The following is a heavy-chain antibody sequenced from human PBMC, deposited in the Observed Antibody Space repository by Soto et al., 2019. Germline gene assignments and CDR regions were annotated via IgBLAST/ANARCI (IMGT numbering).Heavy chain of an antibody. CDR2: IIPIFGTA. CDR1: GGTFSSYA. D-gene: IGHD3-10*01. V-gene: IGHV1-69*13. J-gene: IGHJ6*02. Sequence: ASVKVSCKASGGTFSSYAISWVRQAPGQGLEWMGGIIPIFGTANYAQKFQGRVTITADESTSTAYMELSSLRSEDTAVYYCARDHAVVRGVINYYYYGMDVWGQGTTVTVPS. CDR3: ARDHAVVRGVINYYYYGMDV.